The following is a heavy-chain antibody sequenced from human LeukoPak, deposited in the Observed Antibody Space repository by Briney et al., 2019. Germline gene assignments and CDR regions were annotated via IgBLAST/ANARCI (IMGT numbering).Heavy chain of an antibody. D-gene: IGHD2-8*01. V-gene: IGHV1-69*13. CDR2: IIPIFGTA. CDR1: GDTFSSYA. CDR3: ARGDCTNGVCFDY. J-gene: IGHJ4*02. Sequence: GASVKVSCKASGDTFSSYAICWVRQAPGQGLEWMGGIIPIFGTANYAQKFQGRVTITADESTSTAYMELSSLRSEDTAVYYCARGDCTNGVCFDYWGQGTLVTVSS.